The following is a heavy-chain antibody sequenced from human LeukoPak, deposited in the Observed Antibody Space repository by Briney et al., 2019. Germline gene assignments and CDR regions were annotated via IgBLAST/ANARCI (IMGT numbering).Heavy chain of an antibody. CDR2: ISGSGGST. CDR3: AKTREAAGCFDY. Sequence: GGSLRLSCAASGFTFSSYWMSWVRQAPRKGLEWVSAISGSGGSTYYADSVKGRFTISRDNSKNTLYLQMNSLRAEDTAVYYCAKTREAAGCFDYWGQGTLVTVSS. D-gene: IGHD2-15*01. CDR1: GFTFSSYW. J-gene: IGHJ4*02. V-gene: IGHV3-23*01.